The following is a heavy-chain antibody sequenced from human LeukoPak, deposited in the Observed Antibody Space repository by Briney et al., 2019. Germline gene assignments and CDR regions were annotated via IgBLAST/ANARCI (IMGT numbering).Heavy chain of an antibody. CDR3: AKGSGSYQPHEFDY. D-gene: IGHD3-10*01. CDR2: IKQDGSEK. V-gene: IGHV3-7*03. CDR1: GFTFRDYW. Sequence: GGSLRLSCVASGFTFRDYWMTWVRQAPGKGLEWVANIKQDGSEKYYVDSVKGRFTISRDNAKNSLYLQMNSLRAEDMALYYCAKGSGSYQPHEFDYWGQGTLVTVSS. J-gene: IGHJ4*02.